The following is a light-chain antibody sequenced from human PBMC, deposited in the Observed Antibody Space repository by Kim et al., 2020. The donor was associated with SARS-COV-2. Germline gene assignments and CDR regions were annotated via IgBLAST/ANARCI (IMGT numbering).Light chain of an antibody. J-gene: IGKJ5*01. CDR3: QKYMAIPVT. CDR2: NTS. Sequence: DIEMTQSPSTLSVSAGDRATITCRASQSFSSCLAWYQEKPGKVPKLLIYNTSILESGVPSRFSGSGSGTEFTLTISTLQPDDFATYYCQKYMAIPVTFGQGARRGIK. CDR1: QSFSSC. V-gene: IGKV1-5*03.